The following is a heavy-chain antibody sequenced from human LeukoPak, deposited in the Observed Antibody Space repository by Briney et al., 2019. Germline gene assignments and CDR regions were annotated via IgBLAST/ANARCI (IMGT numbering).Heavy chain of an antibody. CDR1: GGSVSSGSSY. CDR3: ARVNYYDSSGYLDY. V-gene: IGHV4-61*01. J-gene: IGHJ4*02. Sequence: SETLSLTCTVSGGSVSSGSSYWSWIRQPPGKGLEWIGYIYYSGSTNYNPSLKSRVTISVDTSKNQFSLKLSSVTAADTAVYYCARVNYYDSSGYLDYWGQGTLVTVSS. D-gene: IGHD3-22*01. CDR2: IYYSGST.